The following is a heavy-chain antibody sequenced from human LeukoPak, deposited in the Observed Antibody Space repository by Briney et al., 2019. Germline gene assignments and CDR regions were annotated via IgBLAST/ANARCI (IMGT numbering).Heavy chain of an antibody. CDR1: GYTFTSYG. D-gene: IGHD2-15*01. Sequence: ASVKVSCKASGYTFTSYGISWVRQAPGQGREGMGWISAYNGNTNYAQKLQGRVTMTTDTSTSTAYMELRSLRSDGTAAYYRARDLAIHCSGGSCYPTYYYYGMDVWRQGTTVTVSS. J-gene: IGHJ6*02. V-gene: IGHV1-18*01. CDR3: ARDLAIHCSGGSCYPTYYYYGMDV. CDR2: ISAYNGNT.